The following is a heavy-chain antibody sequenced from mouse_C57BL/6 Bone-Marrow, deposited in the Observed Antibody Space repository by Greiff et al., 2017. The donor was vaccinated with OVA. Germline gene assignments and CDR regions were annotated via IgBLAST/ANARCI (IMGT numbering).Heavy chain of an antibody. Sequence: EVKLVESGAGLVKPGGSLKLSCAASGFTFSSYAMSWVRQTPEKRLEWVAYISSGGDYIYYADTVKGRFTISRDNARNTLYLQMSSLKSEDTAMYYCTRASNYLDYWGQGTTLTVSS. CDR3: TRASNYLDY. CDR1: GFTFSSYA. V-gene: IGHV5-9-1*02. CDR2: ISSGGDYI. J-gene: IGHJ2*01.